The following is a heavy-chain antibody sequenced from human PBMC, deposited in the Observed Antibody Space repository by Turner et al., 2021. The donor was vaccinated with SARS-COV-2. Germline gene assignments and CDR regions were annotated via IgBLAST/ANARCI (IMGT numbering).Heavy chain of an antibody. Sequence: QLQLQESGPGLMKSSETLSLTCTVSGGSVRSSSYYWGWIRQPPGKGLEWIGNAYYKGNTYYNPFLKSRVTISVDTSKNQFSLNLNSVTAADTAMYYCASHRVGATIYYDYGMDVWGQGATVTVSS. CDR1: GGSVRSSSYY. V-gene: IGHV4-39*01. J-gene: IGHJ6*02. CDR2: AYYKGNT. D-gene: IGHD1-26*01. CDR3: ASHRVGATIYYDYGMDV.